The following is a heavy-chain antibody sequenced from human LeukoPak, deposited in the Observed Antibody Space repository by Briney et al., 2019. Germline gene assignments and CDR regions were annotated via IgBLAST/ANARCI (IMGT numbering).Heavy chain of an antibody. D-gene: IGHD3-22*01. CDR1: GYTLTELS. J-gene: IGHJ4*02. V-gene: IGHV1-24*01. Sequence: GASVKVSCKVSGYTLTELSMHWVRQAPGKGLEWMGGFDPEDGETIYAQKFQGRVTMTEDTSTDTAYMELSSLRSEDTAVYYCATAPSLYDSSGYLSDYWGQGTLVTVSS. CDR3: ATAPSLYDSSGYLSDY. CDR2: FDPEDGET.